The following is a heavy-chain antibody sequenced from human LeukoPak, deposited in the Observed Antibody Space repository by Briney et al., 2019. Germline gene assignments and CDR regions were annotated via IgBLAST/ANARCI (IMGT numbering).Heavy chain of an antibody. V-gene: IGHV5-51*01. J-gene: IGHJ1*01. CDR1: GYSFTSYW. CDR3: ARQTYSNYRYFQH. D-gene: IGHD4-11*01. CDR2: IYPGDSDT. Sequence: GGSLKISCKGSGYSFTSYWIGWVRQMPGKGLEWMGIIYPGDSDTRYSPSFQGQVTISADKSISTAYLQWSSLKASDTAMYYCARQTYSNYRYFQHWGQGTLVTVSS.